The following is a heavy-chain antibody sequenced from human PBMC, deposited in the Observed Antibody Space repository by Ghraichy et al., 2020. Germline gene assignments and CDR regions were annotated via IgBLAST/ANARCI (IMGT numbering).Heavy chain of an antibody. CDR2: IDWDDDR. J-gene: IGHJ4*02. CDR1: GFSLSTSGMR. D-gene: IGHD1-26*01. CDR3: ARMKSWSGDFDY. V-gene: IGHV2-70*04. Sequence: SGPTLVKPTQTLTLTCTLSGFSLSTSGMRVNWIRQPPGKALEWLARIDWDDDRFYTTSLKTRLTISKDIPKNQVVLTMTNMDPVDTATYYCARMKSWSGDFDYWGQGILVTVSS.